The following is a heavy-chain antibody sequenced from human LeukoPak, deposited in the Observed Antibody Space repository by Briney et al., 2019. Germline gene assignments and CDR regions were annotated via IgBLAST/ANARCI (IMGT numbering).Heavy chain of an antibody. V-gene: IGHV1-69*04. CDR2: IIPILGIA. D-gene: IGHD1-7*01. CDR1: GGTFSSYA. Sequence: SVKVSCKASGGTFSSYAISWVRQAPGQGLEWMGRIIPILGIANYAQKFQGRVTMTRDTSTSTVYMELSSLRSEDTAVYYCARDLSLGYNWNYGPYNWFDPWGQGTLVTVSS. CDR3: ARDLSLGYNWNYGPYNWFDP. J-gene: IGHJ5*02.